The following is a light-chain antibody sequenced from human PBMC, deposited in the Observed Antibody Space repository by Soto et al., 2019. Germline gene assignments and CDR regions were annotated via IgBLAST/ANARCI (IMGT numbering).Light chain of an antibody. CDR1: SSDVGSYNY. J-gene: IGLJ1*01. Sequence: QSALTQPASVSGSPGQSITISCTGTSSDVGSYNYVSWYQQHPGKAPKVMIYDVSNRPSGVSYRFSGSKSGNTASLTISGLQAEDEADYDCSSYTTTSTYVFGTGTKVTVL. V-gene: IGLV2-14*01. CDR3: SSYTTTSTYV. CDR2: DVS.